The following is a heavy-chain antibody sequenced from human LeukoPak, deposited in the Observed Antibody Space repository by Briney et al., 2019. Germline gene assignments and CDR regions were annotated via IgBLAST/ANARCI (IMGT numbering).Heavy chain of an antibody. V-gene: IGHV4-39*01. D-gene: IGHD3/OR15-3a*01. Sequence: TETLSLTCTVSGVSISSSNSYWGWIRQPPVKGLEWIGSIYYSGNTYYNASLKSQVSISIDTSKNQFSLRLTSVTAADTAVYYCARQTGSGLFILPGGQGTLVTVSS. CDR3: ARQTGSGLFILP. CDR1: GVSISSSNSY. CDR2: IYYSGNT. J-gene: IGHJ4*02.